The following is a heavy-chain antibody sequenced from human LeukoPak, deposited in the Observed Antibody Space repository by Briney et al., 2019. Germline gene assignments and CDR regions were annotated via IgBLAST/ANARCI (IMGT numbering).Heavy chain of an antibody. CDR1: GGSISSYY. V-gene: IGHV4-59*01. CDR3: ARDGVVRGANNWFDP. Sequence: SETLSLTCTVSGGSISSYYWSWIRQPPGKGLEWIGYIYYSGSTNYNPSLKSRVTISVDTSKNQFSLKLSSVTAADTAVYYCARDGVVRGANNWFDPWGQGTLVTVSS. D-gene: IGHD3-10*01. CDR2: IYYSGST. J-gene: IGHJ5*02.